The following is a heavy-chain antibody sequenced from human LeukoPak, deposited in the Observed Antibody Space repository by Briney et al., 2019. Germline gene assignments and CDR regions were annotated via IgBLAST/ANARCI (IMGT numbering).Heavy chain of an antibody. CDR2: VSSDGTT. J-gene: IGHJ4*02. CDR3: ARLDRLIEGCYNH. V-gene: IGHV4-59*08. CDR1: GDSVTSSY. Sequence: SVTLSLTCSVSGDSVTSSYWNWIRQRPGKGLEWIGYVSSDGTTNYNPSLRSRLIRSVDTAKNDISLNLTSVTAADTAIYYCARLDRLIEGCYNHWGRGTLVTVSS. D-gene: IGHD2-15*01.